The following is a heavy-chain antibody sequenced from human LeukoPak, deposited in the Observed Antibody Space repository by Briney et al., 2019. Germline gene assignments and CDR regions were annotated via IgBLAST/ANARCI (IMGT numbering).Heavy chain of an antibody. V-gene: IGHV4-34*01. D-gene: IGHD3-3*01. CDR2: INHSGST. J-gene: IGHJ5*02. Sequence: SETLSLTCAVYGGSFSGYYWSWIRQPPGKGLEWIGEINHSGSTNYNPSLKSRVTISVDTSKNQFSLKLSSVTAADTAVYYCARSRRFNDFWATPVGERLMNWFDPWGQGTLVTVSS. CDR3: ARSRRFNDFWATPVGERLMNWFDP. CDR1: GGSFSGYY.